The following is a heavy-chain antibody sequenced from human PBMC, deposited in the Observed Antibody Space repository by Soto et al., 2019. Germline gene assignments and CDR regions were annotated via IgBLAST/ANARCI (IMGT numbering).Heavy chain of an antibody. D-gene: IGHD5-18*01. CDR2: IIPIFGTA. J-gene: IGHJ4*02. CDR1: GGTFSSYA. Sequence: QVQLVQSGAEVKKPGSSVKVSCKASGGTFSSYAISWVRQAPGQGLEWMGGIIPIFGTANYAQEFQGRVTITADESTSTAYIDLSSLRSEDTAVYYCARDPGRGTAMVTADYWGQGTLVTVSS. V-gene: IGHV1-69*12. CDR3: ARDPGRGTAMVTADY.